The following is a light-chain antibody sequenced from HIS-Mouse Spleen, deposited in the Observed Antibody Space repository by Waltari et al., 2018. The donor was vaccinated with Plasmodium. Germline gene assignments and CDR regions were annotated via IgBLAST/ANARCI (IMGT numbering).Light chain of an antibody. Sequence: AIRMTQSPSSFSASTGDRVTLRCRASQGISSYLAWYQQKPWKAPKLLIDAASTLQSGGPSRISGSGSGKEFTLTISCLQSEDFATYYCQQYYSYLRTFGGGTKVEIK. J-gene: IGKJ4*01. CDR1: QGISSY. CDR3: QQYYSYLRT. CDR2: AAS. V-gene: IGKV1-8*01.